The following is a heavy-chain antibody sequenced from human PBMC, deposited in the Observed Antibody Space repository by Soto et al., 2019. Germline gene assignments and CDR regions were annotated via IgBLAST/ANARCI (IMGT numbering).Heavy chain of an antibody. CDR1: GFTFSSYA. J-gene: IGHJ5*02. V-gene: IGHV3-23*01. CDR3: AKVLGYCSGGSCFWWFDP. CDR2: ISGSGGST. Sequence: VQLLESGGGLVQPGGSLRLSCAASGFTFSSYALTWVRQAPGKGLEWVSTISGSGGSTYYADSVKGRFSISRDNSKNTLYLQMNSLRAEDTAIYHCAKVLGYCSGGSCFWWFDPWGQGTLVTVSS. D-gene: IGHD2-15*01.